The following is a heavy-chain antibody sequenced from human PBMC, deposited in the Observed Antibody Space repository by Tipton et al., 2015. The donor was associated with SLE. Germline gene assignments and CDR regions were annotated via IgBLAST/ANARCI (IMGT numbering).Heavy chain of an antibody. D-gene: IGHD4-17*01. CDR2: IYHSGST. CDR1: GGSISSGGYS. V-gene: IGHV4-30-2*01. Sequence: TLSLTCAVSGGSISSGGYSWSWIRQPPGKGLEWIGYIYHSGSTYYNPSLKSRVTMSVDRSKNQFSLKLSSVTAADTAVYYCARGGAMTTVDYWGQGTLVTVSS. J-gene: IGHJ4*02. CDR3: ARGGAMTTVDY.